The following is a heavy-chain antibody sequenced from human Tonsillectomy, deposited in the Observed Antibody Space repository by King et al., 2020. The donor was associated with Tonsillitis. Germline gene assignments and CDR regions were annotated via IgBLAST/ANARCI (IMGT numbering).Heavy chain of an antibody. J-gene: IGHJ4*02. Sequence: VQLVESGGDLVQPGGSLRLSCVASGFAFSAYWMHWVRQAPGKGLVWVSRIKDDGTITTYADSVTGRFTISRYNAKNTLYLQMNSLTAEDTAMYYCVRNPISCSNGVCNATTFDYWGQGTLVTVSS. CDR3: VRNPISCSNGVCNATTFDY. V-gene: IGHV3-74*01. CDR1: GFAFSAYW. D-gene: IGHD2-8*01. CDR2: IKDDGTIT.